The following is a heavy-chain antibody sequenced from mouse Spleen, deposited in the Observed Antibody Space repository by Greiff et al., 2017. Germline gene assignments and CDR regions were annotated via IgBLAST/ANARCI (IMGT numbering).Heavy chain of an antibody. CDR3: ARGSSYWYFDV. CDR1: GFNITDYY. D-gene: IGHD1-1*01. J-gene: IGHJ1*01. CDR2: IDPEDGET. Sequence: EVQLQESGAELVKPGASVKLSCTASGFNITDYYMHWVKQRTEQGLEWIGRIDPEDGETKYAPKFQGKATITADTSSNTAYLQLSSLTSEDTAVYYCARGSSYWYFDVWGAGTTVTVSS. V-gene: IGHV14-2*01.